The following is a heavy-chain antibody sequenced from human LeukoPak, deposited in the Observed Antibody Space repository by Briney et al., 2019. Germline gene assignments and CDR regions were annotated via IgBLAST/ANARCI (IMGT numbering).Heavy chain of an antibody. CDR2: IYHSGGT. J-gene: IGHJ4*02. CDR1: GYSISSGYY. CDR3: ARGLPAAPIDY. V-gene: IGHV4-38-2*02. Sequence: SETLSLTCTVSGYSISSGYYWGWIRQPPGKGLEWIGSIYHSGGTYYNPSLKSRVTISVDTSKNQFFLKLSSVTAADTAVYYCARGLPAAPIDYWGQGTLATVSS. D-gene: IGHD2-2*01.